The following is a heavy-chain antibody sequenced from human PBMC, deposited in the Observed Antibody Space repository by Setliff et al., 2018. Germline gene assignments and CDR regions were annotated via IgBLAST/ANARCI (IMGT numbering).Heavy chain of an antibody. CDR3: ARDSVVPAAPIDY. V-gene: IGHV4-39*07. CDR1: GGSISSSSYY. Sequence: KPSETLSLTCTVSGGSISSSSYYWGWIRQPPGKGLEWIGSIYYSGSTYYNPSLKSRVTISVDTSKNQFSLKLSSVTAADTAVYYCARDSVVPAAPIDYWGQGTLVTVSS. CDR2: IYYSGST. J-gene: IGHJ4*02. D-gene: IGHD2-2*01.